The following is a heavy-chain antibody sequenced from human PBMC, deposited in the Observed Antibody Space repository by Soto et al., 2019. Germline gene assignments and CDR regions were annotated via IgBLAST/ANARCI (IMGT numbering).Heavy chain of an antibody. Sequence: PGEFLKISCKGSGYSFTSYWIGWVRQMPGKGLEWMGIIYPGDSDTRYSPSFQGQVTISADKSISTAYLQWSSLKASDTAMYYCARLATNYDILTGRRTDYYYYMDVWGKGTTVTVSS. CDR3: ARLATNYDILTGRRTDYYYYMDV. D-gene: IGHD3-9*01. J-gene: IGHJ6*03. CDR2: IYPGDSDT. V-gene: IGHV5-51*01. CDR1: GYSFTSYW.